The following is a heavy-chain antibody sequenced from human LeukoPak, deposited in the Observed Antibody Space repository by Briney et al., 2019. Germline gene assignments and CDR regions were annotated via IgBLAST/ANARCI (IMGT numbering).Heavy chain of an antibody. CDR2: IRYDGSNK. Sequence: QPGGSLRLPCAASGFTFSSYGMHWVRQAPGKGLEWVAFIRYDGSNKYYADSVKGRFTISRDNSKNTLYLQMNSLRAEDAAVYYCAKDLLPAAPGGFDYWGQGTLVTVSS. V-gene: IGHV3-30*02. CDR3: AKDLLPAAPGGFDY. CDR1: GFTFSSYG. J-gene: IGHJ4*02. D-gene: IGHD2-2*01.